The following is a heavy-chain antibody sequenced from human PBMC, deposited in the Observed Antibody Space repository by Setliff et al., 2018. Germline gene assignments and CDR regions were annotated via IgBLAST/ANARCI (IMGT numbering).Heavy chain of an antibody. Sequence: KPSETLSLTCTVSGGSISSSSYYWGWIRQPPGKGLEWIGSIYYSGSTYYNPSLKSRVTISVDTSKNQFSLKLSSVTATDTAVYYCATRKSSGRLYYMDVWGKGTTVTVSS. CDR1: GGSISSSSYY. D-gene: IGHD1-26*01. V-gene: IGHV4-39*01. J-gene: IGHJ6*03. CDR3: ATRKSSGRLYYMDV. CDR2: IYYSGST.